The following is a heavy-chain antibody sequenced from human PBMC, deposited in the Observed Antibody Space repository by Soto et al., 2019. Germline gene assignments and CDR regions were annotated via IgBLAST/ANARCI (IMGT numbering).Heavy chain of an antibody. D-gene: IGHD3-16*01. Sequence: EVQLVESGGGLVQPGGSLRLSCAASGFTFRSYSMNWVRQAPGKGLEWISYISSSSSTIYYADSVKGRFIISRDNAKNALYLEMKSLRAEDTAVYYCASEGGLFDSWGQGTLVTVSS. J-gene: IGHJ4*02. CDR3: ASEGGLFDS. CDR2: ISSSSSTI. V-gene: IGHV3-48*01. CDR1: GFTFRSYS.